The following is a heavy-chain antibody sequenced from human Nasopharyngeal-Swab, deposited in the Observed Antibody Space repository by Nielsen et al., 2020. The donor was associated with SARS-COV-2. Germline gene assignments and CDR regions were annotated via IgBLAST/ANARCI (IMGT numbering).Heavy chain of an antibody. CDR1: GYSISSGYY. J-gene: IGHJ4*02. D-gene: IGHD1-26*01. CDR2: VSHTGST. CDR3: ARRETIVGSFDY. V-gene: IGHV4-38-2*02. Sequence: SETLSLTCTVSGYSISSGYYWGWIRQPPGKGLEWIGTVSHTGSTYYNPSLMSRVTISVDTSKNQFSLKLNSVTAADTAVYYCARRETIVGSFDYWGQGTLVTVSS.